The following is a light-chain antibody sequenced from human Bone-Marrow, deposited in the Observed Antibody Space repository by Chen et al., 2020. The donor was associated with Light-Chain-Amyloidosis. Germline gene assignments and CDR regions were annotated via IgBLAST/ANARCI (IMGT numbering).Light chain of an antibody. CDR3: QSADSSGTYEVI. V-gene: IGLV3-25*03. Sequence: SYELTQPPSVSVSPGQTARITCSGDDLPTKYAYWYQQKPGQAPVLVIHRDNERPSGIYERFSGSSLGTTATLTISGVQAEDEADYHCQSADSSGTYEVIFGGGTKLTVL. CDR2: RDN. CDR1: DLPTKY. J-gene: IGLJ2*01.